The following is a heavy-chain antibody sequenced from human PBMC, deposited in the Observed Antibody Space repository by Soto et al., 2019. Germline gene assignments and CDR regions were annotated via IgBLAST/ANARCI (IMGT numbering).Heavy chain of an antibody. CDR3: ARVIRFLEWGLIHSGMDF. J-gene: IGHJ6*02. CDR2: IYYSGST. Sequence: SETLSLTCTVSGGSISSGDYYWSWIRQPPGKGLEWIGYIYYSGSTYYNPSLKSRVTISVDTSKNQFSLKLSSVTAADTAVYYCARVIRFLEWGLIHSGMDFWGQGTMVTVSS. V-gene: IGHV4-30-4*01. CDR1: GGSISSGDYY. D-gene: IGHD3-3*01.